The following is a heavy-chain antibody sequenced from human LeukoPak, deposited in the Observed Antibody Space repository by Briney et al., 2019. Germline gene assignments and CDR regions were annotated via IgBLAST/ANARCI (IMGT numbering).Heavy chain of an antibody. J-gene: IGHJ4*02. CDR2: ISSSSSTI. V-gene: IGHV3-48*04. CDR3: ARDWGYCSGGSCYADY. D-gene: IGHD2-15*01. Sequence: GGSLRLSCAASGFTFSSYSMNWVRQAPGKGLEWVSYISSSSSTIYYADSVKGRFTISRDNAKNSLYLQMNSLRAEDTAVYYCARDWGYCSGGSCYADYWGQGTLVTVSS. CDR1: GFTFSSYS.